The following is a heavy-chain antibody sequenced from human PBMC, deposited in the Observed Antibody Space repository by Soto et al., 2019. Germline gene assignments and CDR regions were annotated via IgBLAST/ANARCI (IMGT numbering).Heavy chain of an antibody. CDR1: GFSVSSNY. V-gene: IGHV3-53*01. CDR3: ARGCSGDCNFDY. D-gene: IGHD2-21*02. Sequence: EVQLVESGGGLIQPGGSLRLSCAASGFSVSSNYMSWVRQAPGKGLEWVSIIYSGGTTYYADFVKGRFTISGDKSKNTLYLQMDSLRAEDTAVYYCARGCSGDCNFDYWGQGTLVTVSS. CDR2: IYSGGTT. J-gene: IGHJ4*02.